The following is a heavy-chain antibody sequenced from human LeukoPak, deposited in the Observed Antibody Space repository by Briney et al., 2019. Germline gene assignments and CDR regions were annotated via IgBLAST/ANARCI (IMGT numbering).Heavy chain of an antibody. D-gene: IGHD3-10*01. Sequence: PSETLSLTCTVSGGSISSSSCYWGWIRQPPGKGLEWIGSIYYSGSTYYNPSLKSRVTISVDTSKNQVSLKLNSVTAADTAVYYCARGSGSFGKWGQGTLVTVSS. CDR1: GGSISSSSCY. CDR2: IYYSGST. V-gene: IGHV4-39*07. CDR3: ARGSGSFGK. J-gene: IGHJ4*02.